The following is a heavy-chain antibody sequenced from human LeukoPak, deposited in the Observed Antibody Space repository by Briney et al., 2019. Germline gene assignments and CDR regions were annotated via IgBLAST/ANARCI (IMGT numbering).Heavy chain of an antibody. V-gene: IGHV1-18*01. D-gene: IGHD1-26*01. CDR1: GYSFTSYG. Sequence: ASVKVSCKASGYSFTSYGLTWVRQAPGQGLEWMGWISTYNGSTNYAQNLQGRITMTTDTSTSTAYMELRSLRSDDTAVYYCARGLIVGASNWFDPWGQGTLVTVSS. J-gene: IGHJ5*02. CDR3: ARGLIVGASNWFDP. CDR2: ISTYNGST.